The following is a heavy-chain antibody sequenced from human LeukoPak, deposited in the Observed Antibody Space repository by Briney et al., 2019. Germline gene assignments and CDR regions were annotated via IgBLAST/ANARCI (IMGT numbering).Heavy chain of an antibody. V-gene: IGHV3-23*01. Sequence: PGGSLRLSCAASGFTFSSYAMSWVRQAPGKGLEWVSAISGSGGSTYYADSVKGRFTISRDNSKNTLYLQMNSLRAEDTAVYYCAKDPRFYGDYVFYYYMDVWGKGTTVTVSS. D-gene: IGHD4-17*01. J-gene: IGHJ6*03. CDR1: GFTFSSYA. CDR2: ISGSGGST. CDR3: AKDPRFYGDYVFYYYMDV.